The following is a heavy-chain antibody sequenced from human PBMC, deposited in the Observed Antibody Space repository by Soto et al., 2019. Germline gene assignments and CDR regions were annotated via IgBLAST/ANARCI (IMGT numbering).Heavy chain of an antibody. V-gene: IGHV3-23*01. CDR3: SRGTTNANPAYLYYFYMDV. Sequence: EVQLLESGGGLVQRGGSLRLSCAASGFTFSHYAMNWVRQAPGKGPEWVSGIGGSGFSTSYADSVEGRFTIPRHNSVNTLFVQMNSLRAEDTAVYYCSRGTTNANPAYLYYFYMDVSGKGTTATVSS. CDR2: IGGSGFST. CDR1: GFTFSHYA. J-gene: IGHJ6*03. D-gene: IGHD2-8*01.